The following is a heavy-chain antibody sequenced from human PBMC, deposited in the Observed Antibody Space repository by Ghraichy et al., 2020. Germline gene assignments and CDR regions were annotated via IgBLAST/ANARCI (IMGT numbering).Heavy chain of an antibody. D-gene: IGHD6-19*01. CDR2: IKGDGSAK. J-gene: IGHJ1*01. CDR1: GFTFSNYW. V-gene: IGHV3-7*03. Sequence: GESLNISCVDSGFTFSNYWMTWVRQAPGKGLEWVANIKGDGSAKNYGDSVKGRFTISRDETTNSLTLQMNNLRSEDTAVYYCAIGSGWSSEHWGQGTLVTVSS. CDR3: AIGSGWSSEH.